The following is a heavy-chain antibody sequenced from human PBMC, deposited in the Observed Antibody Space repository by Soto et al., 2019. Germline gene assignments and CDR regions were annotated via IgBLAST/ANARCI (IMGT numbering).Heavy chain of an antibody. CDR3: ARGDDSGTTGWLGY. J-gene: IGHJ4*02. CDR2: IIPIFGTA. D-gene: IGHD1-26*01. Sequence: QVQLVQSGAEVKKPGSSVKVSCKASGGTFSSYAISWVRQAPGQGLEWMGGIIPIFGTANYAQKFQGRVTITADESTSTANVELSSLRSEDTAVYYCARGDDSGTTGWLGYWGQGTQVTVSS. CDR1: GGTFSSYA. V-gene: IGHV1-69*01.